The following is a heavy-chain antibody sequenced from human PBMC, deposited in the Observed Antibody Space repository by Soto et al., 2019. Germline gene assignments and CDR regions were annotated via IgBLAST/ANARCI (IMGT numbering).Heavy chain of an antibody. J-gene: IGHJ5*02. CDR2: IGSGGST. CDR3: ARDWKDFWSGPHP. Sequence: GGSLRLSCAASGFTVSSNYMSWVRQAPKGGVGGASVIGSGGSTYYADSVKGRFTISRDNSKNTLYLQMNSLRAEDTAVYYCARDWKDFWSGPHPWGQGTLVTVSS. D-gene: IGHD3-3*01. CDR1: GFTVSSNY. V-gene: IGHV3-66*01.